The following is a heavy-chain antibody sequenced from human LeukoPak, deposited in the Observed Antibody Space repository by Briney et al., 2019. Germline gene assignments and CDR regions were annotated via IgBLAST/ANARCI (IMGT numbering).Heavy chain of an antibody. J-gene: IGHJ4*02. V-gene: IGHV3-7*01. CDR2: IKQDGSEK. CDR3: AKGTGAY. CDR1: GFTFSSNV. Sequence: GGSLRLSCAASGFTFSSNVMSWVRQAPGKGLEWVANIKQDGSEKYYVDSVRGRFTISRDNSKNTLYLQMNSLRAEDTAVYYCAKGTGAYWGQGTLVTVSS. D-gene: IGHD1-1*01.